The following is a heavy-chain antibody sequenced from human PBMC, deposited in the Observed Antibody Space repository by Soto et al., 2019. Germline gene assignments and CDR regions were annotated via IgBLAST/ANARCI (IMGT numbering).Heavy chain of an antibody. J-gene: IGHJ4*02. CDR2: IIPIFGTA. D-gene: IGHD2-15*01. CDR1: GGTFSSYA. CDR3: ARVYCSGGSFVPYYFDY. V-gene: IGHV1-69*01. Sequence: QVQLVQSGAEVKKPGSSVKVSCKASGGTFSSYAISWVRQAPGQGLEWMGGIIPIFGTANYAQKFDSRVTITADESTSTAYMELSSLRSEDTAVYYCARVYCSGGSFVPYYFDYWGQGTLVTVSS.